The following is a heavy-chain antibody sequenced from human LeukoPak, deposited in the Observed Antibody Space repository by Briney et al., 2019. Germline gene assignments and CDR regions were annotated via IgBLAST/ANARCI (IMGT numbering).Heavy chain of an antibody. CDR1: GGSISSGDYY. CDR2: IYYSGST. D-gene: IGHD3-3*01. Sequence: SETLSLTCTVSGGSISSGDYYWSWIRQPPGKGLEWIGYIYYSGSTYYNPSLKSRVTISVDTSKNQFSLKLSSVTAADTAVYYCARGNHRGGVDYWGQGTLVTVSS. J-gene: IGHJ4*02. CDR3: ARGNHRGGVDY. V-gene: IGHV4-30-4*01.